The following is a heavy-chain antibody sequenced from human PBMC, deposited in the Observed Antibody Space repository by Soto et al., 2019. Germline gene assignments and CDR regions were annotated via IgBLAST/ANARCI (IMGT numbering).Heavy chain of an antibody. V-gene: IGHV4-59*01. J-gene: IGHJ3*02. Sequence: TSETLSLTCTVSGVSISNYHWSWIRQSPGKGLEWIGDIHFMGSTKYNPSLKSRVSISLDTSQNQFSLNLTSVTAADTAVYYCARDWAVAGVDAFDIWGQGTVVTVSS. CDR1: GVSISNYH. CDR2: IHFMGST. D-gene: IGHD6-19*01. CDR3: ARDWAVAGVDAFDI.